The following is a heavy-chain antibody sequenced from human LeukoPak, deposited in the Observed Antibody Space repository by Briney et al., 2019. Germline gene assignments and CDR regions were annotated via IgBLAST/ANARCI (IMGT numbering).Heavy chain of an antibody. CDR1: GFTFSSYS. Sequence: GRSLGLSCAASGFTFSSYSMNWVRQAPGKGLEWVSSISSSSSYIYYADSVRGRFTISRDNSKNTLYLQTNTLRAEDTAVYYCAKPPPSSISWYYYYGMDVWGQGTTVTVSS. D-gene: IGHD6-13*01. CDR3: AKPPPSSISWYYYYGMDV. CDR2: ISSSSSYI. J-gene: IGHJ6*02. V-gene: IGHV3-21*04.